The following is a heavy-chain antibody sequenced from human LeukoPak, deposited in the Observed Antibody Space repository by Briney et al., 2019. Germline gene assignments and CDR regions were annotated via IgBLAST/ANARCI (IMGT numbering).Heavy chain of an antibody. D-gene: IGHD4-4*01. J-gene: IGHJ4*02. CDR2: IYYSGST. Sequence: SETLSLTCTVSGGSISSYYWSWIRQPPGKGLEWIGYIYYSGSTYYNPSLKSRVTISVDTSKNQFSLKLSSVTAADTAVYYCARADYSNYDVDYWGQGTLVTVSS. CDR1: GGSISSYY. V-gene: IGHV4-59*08. CDR3: ARADYSNYDVDY.